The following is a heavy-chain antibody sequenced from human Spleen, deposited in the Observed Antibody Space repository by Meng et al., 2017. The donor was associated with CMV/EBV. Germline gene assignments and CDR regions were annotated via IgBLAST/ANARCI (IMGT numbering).Heavy chain of an antibody. D-gene: IGHD5-12*01. CDR1: GYNFATSW. J-gene: IGHJ4*02. Sequence: SCKGSGYNFATSWIGWVRQMPGKGLEWMGIIYPTDSDSRYSPSFQGQVTMSADKSINTAYLQWSSLKASDTAIYYCARHNGYDFFDYWGQGTLVTVSS. CDR3: ARHNGYDFFDY. V-gene: IGHV5-51*01. CDR2: IYPTDSDS.